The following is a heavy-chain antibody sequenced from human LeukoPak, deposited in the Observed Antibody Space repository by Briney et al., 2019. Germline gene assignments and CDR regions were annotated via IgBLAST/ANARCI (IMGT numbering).Heavy chain of an antibody. CDR2: ISSSSSYI. V-gene: IGHV3-21*01. CDR3: ASIPRGERYFDWLFN. Sequence: PGGSLRLSCAASGFTFSSYSMNWVRQAPGKGLEWVSSISSSSSYIYYADSVKGRFTISRDNAKNSLYLQMNSLRAEDTAVYYCASIPRGERYFDWLFNWGQGTLVTVSS. CDR1: GFTFSSYS. J-gene: IGHJ4*02. D-gene: IGHD3-9*01.